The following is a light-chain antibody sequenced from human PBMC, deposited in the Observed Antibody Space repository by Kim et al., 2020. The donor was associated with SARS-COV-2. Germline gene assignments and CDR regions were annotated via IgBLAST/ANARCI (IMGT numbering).Light chain of an antibody. V-gene: IGLV2-14*03. CDR3: SSYTSSSTRV. CDR1: RSDVVGYNY. J-gene: IGLJ3*02. Sequence: QSIANSGTGTRSDVVGYNYVSLYQHHPGKARKLMIYDFSNRPSGVSDGCSGSKSGNTASLSISGLQAEDEADYYCSSYTSSSTRVFGGGTQLTVL. CDR2: DFS.